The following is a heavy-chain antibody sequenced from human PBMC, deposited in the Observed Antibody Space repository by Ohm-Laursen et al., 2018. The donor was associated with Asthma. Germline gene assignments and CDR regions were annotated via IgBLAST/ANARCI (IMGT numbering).Heavy chain of an antibody. CDR3: ARELWVGFSNSPIGY. D-gene: IGHD3-10*01. CDR2: ISYDGSNK. CDR1: GFTFSSYG. V-gene: IGHV3-30*03. Sequence: SLRLSCSASGFTFSSYGMHWVRQAPGKGLEWVALISYDGSNKYYADSVRGRFTISRDNSKNTLYLQMNSLRAEDTAVYYCARELWVGFSNSPIGYWGQGTLVTVSS. J-gene: IGHJ4*02.